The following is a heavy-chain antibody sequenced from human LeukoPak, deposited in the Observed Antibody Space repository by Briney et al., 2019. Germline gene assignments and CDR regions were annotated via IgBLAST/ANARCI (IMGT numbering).Heavy chain of an antibody. CDR2: IYHSGST. CDR3: ARETRGLITMVRGAGKGFDY. J-gene: IGHJ4*02. Sequence: PSETLSLTCTVSGGSISNNHYYWTWIRQPPGKGLEWIGYIYHSGSTYYNPSLKSRVTISVDTSKNQFSLKLSSVTAADTAVYYCARETRGLITMVRGAGKGFDYWGQGTLVTVSS. V-gene: IGHV4-30-2*01. D-gene: IGHD3-10*01. CDR1: GGSISNNHYY.